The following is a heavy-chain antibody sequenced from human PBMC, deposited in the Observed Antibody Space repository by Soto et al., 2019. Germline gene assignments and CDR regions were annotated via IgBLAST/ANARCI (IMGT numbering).Heavy chain of an antibody. Sequence: GGSLRLSCATSGFTFSDYYMSWIRQAPGKGLEFVSYISPKGTYRTYADSVKGRFTISRDNAKNSLYLQVNSLRAEDTAVYYCSRGGGGGLFDLWGQGTLATVSS. V-gene: IGHV3-11*06. CDR1: GFTFSDYY. CDR2: ISPKGTYR. CDR3: SRGGGGGLFDL. D-gene: IGHD2-21*01. J-gene: IGHJ5*02.